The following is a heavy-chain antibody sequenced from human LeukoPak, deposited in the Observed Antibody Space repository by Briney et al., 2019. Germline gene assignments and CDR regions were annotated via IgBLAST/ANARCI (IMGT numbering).Heavy chain of an antibody. CDR3: ARRYYYNLGSFPFDF. D-gene: IGHD3-10*01. Sequence: SETLSLTCAVSGGPFSGYFGSWIRQSSGKGLEWIGEIHNSGTTNYNPSLSSRVTISEDTSKNQFYLNLSSVTAADTAVYYCARRYYYNLGSFPFDFWGQGTLVTVSS. J-gene: IGHJ4*02. CDR2: IHNSGTT. V-gene: IGHV4-34*01. CDR1: GGPFSGYF.